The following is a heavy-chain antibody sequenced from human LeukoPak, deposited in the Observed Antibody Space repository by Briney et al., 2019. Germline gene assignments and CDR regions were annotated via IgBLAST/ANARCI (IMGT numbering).Heavy chain of an antibody. V-gene: IGHV4-61*01. Sequence: SEPLSLTCTVSGASVGSGSFYWNWVRQPPGKGLEWIAYISYSGHTNYNPSFKSRVTMSVDKSKNQFSLKLTSVTAADRAVYFCARTHSYGSQYYFDYWGQGALVTVSS. D-gene: IGHD5-18*01. CDR2: ISYSGHT. CDR3: ARTHSYGSQYYFDY. CDR1: GASVGSGSFY. J-gene: IGHJ4*02.